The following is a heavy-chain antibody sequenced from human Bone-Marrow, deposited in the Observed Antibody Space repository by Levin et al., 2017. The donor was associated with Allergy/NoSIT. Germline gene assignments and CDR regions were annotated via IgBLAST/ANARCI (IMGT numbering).Heavy chain of an antibody. CDR3: AKDPCSSATCYGSYYYFDGFDV. CDR1: GFTFVKYG. J-gene: IGHJ6*02. CDR2: ISYDGRNA. D-gene: IGHD2-2*01. Sequence: GGSLRLSCAASGFTFVKYGMHWVRQRPGKGLEWVAFISYDGRNAYYAESLRGRFAISRDNLKDRLFLELNSLRADDTAVYFCAKDPCSSATCYGSYYYFDGFDVWGRGTTVTVSS. V-gene: IGHV3-30*02.